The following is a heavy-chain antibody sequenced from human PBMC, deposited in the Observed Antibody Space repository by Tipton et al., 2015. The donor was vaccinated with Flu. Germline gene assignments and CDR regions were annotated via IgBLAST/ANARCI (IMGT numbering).Heavy chain of an antibody. V-gene: IGHV4-38-2*01. Sequence: TLSLTCAVTGYSINSGYFWGWIRQPPGKGLEWIGSLSHSGRTYYNPSLKSRVTISADTWKTQFSLKLSSVTAADTAVYYCARLTYYYGSGTSDSWGQGTLVTVSS. CDR1: GYSINSGYF. CDR3: ARLTYYYGSGTSDS. D-gene: IGHD3-10*01. CDR2: LSHSGRT. J-gene: IGHJ4*02.